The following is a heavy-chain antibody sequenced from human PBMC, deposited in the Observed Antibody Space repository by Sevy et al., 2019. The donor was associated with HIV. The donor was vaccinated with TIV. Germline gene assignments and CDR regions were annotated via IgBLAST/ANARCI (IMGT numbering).Heavy chain of an antibody. D-gene: IGHD2-8*01. CDR2: INQGGSQK. J-gene: IGHJ4*02. CDR1: GFTFSTYW. V-gene: IGHV3-7*01. Sequence: GGSLRLSCGASGFTFSTYWMSWVRQAPGKGLEWVANINQGGSQKYYVDSVKGRFTISKDNAKNSLYLQMSSLRAEDTAVYYCAREYDGGPDYWGQGTLVTVSS. CDR3: AREYDGGPDY.